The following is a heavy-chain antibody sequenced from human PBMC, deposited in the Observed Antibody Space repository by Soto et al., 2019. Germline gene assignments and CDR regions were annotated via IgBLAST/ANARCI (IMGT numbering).Heavy chain of an antibody. CDR3: ARRYGSSFDY. Sequence: QVRLQESGPGLVKPSETLSLTCTLSGGSISSYYWSWIRQPPGKGLEWIGYIYYSGSTNYNPSLKSRVTISVDTSKNQFSLKLSSVTAADTAVYYCARRYGSSFDYWGQGTLVTVSS. CDR2: IYYSGST. J-gene: IGHJ4*02. V-gene: IGHV4-59*08. CDR1: GGSISSYY. D-gene: IGHD5-12*01.